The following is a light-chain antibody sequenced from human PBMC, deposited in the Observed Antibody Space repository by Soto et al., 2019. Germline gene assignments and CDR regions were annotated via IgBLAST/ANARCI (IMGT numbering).Light chain of an antibody. J-gene: IGKJ1*01. CDR2: GAS. CDR3: QQYGSSPRT. V-gene: IGKV3-20*01. Sequence: IGLTQSPDTLSLSPGERATLSCRASQSVSGSYLAWYQHKPGQAPRLLIYGASSRATGIPDRFSGSGSGTDFTLTISRLEPEDFAVYYCQQYGSSPRTFGQGTKVDIK. CDR1: QSVSGSY.